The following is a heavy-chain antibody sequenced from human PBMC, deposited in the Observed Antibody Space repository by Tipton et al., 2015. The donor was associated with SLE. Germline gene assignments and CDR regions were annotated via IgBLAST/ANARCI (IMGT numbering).Heavy chain of an antibody. Sequence: TLSLTCAVSDYSITYGYYWGWIRQPPGKGLEWIGSIYHTGSTDYNPSLKSRVTISVETSKNQISLELSSVTAADTAVYFCARAHIVVVPTATKGWFDPWGQGTLVTVSS. CDR2: IYHTGST. D-gene: IGHD2-2*01. J-gene: IGHJ5*02. CDR1: DYSITYGYY. V-gene: IGHV4-38-2*01. CDR3: ARAHIVVVPTATKGWFDP.